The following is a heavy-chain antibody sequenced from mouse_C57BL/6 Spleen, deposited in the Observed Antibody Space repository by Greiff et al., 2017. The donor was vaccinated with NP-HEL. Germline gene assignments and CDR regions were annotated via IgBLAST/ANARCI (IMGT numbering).Heavy chain of an antibody. CDR2: IDPNSGGT. V-gene: IGHV1-72*01. CDR3: ARSAMITTGPWAMDY. CDR1: GYTFTSYW. D-gene: IGHD2-4*01. J-gene: IGHJ4*01. Sequence: VKLQQPGAELVKPGASVKLSCKASGYTFTSYWMHWVKQRPGRGLEWIGRIDPNSGGTKYNEKFKSKATLTVDKPSSTAYMQLSSLTSEDSAVYYCARSAMITTGPWAMDYWGQGTSVTVSS.